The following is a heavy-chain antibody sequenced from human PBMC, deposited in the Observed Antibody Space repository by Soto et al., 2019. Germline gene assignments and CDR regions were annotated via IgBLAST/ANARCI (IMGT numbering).Heavy chain of an antibody. Sequence: QVQLVQSGAEVKKPGSSVKVSCKASGGTFSSYAISWVRQAPGQGLEWMGGIIPIFGTANYAQKFQGRVMITADESTSTXXXELXXXXXXXXXXXXXXXDLRGYSYGSRAFDIWGQGXMVTVSS. V-gene: IGHV1-69*01. CDR1: GGTFSSYA. CDR3: XXDLRGYSYGSRAFDI. J-gene: IGHJ3*02. D-gene: IGHD5-18*01. CDR2: IIPIFGTA.